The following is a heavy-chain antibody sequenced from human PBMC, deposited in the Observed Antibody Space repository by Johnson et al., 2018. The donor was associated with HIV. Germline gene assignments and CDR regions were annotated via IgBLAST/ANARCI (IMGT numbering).Heavy chain of an antibody. D-gene: IGHD3-9*01. V-gene: IGHV3-7*01. CDR2: INQDGSEK. Sequence: VQLVESGGGVVRPGGSLRLSCEASGFTFDDYGLSWVRQAPGKGLEWVANINQDGSEKNYVDSVKGRFAISRDNAKNSLYLQMNSLRAEDTAGYYCARVLADYYDILTGYYTDAFDIWGQGTMVTVSS. CDR3: ARVLADYYDILTGYYTDAFDI. CDR1: GFTFDDYG. J-gene: IGHJ3*02.